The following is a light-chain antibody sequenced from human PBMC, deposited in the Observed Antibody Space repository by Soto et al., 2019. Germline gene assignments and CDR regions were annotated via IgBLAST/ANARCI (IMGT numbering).Light chain of an antibody. CDR2: DVT. CDR1: SSDVAY. CDR3: SSYTSISSLGV. V-gene: IGLV2-11*01. Sequence: QSVLTQPRSVSGSPGQSVTISCTGTSSDVAYVSWYQHHPGKAPKLLIYDVTKRPSGVPDRFSVSKSGNTASLTISGLQAEDEAEYYCSSYTSISSLGVFGTGTKVTVL. J-gene: IGLJ1*01.